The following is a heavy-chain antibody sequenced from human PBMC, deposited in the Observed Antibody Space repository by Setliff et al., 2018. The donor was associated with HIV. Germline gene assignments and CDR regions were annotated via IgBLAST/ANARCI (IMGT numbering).Heavy chain of an antibody. CDR2: ISSSSSYT. CDR1: GFTFSSYS. CDR3: ARDPAFGAFDI. D-gene: IGHD3-10*01. Sequence: GGSLRLSCAASGFTFSSYSMNWVRQAPGKGLEWVSYISSSSSYTHYADSVKGRFSISRDNAKNSLYLQMSSLRTEDTAVYFCARDPAFGAFDIWGQGTMVTVSS. J-gene: IGHJ3*02. V-gene: IGHV3-21*04.